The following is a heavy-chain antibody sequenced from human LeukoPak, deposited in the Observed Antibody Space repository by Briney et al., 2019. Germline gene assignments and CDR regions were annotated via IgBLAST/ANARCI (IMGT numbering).Heavy chain of an antibody. CDR1: GFTFSSYA. J-gene: IGHJ4*02. D-gene: IGHD3-10*01. CDR2: ISYDGSNK. CDR3: ARGITMVDINY. V-gene: IGHV3-30*04. Sequence: QPGGSLRLSCAASGFTFSSYAMHWVRQAPGKGLEWVAVISYDGSNKYYADSVKGRFTISRDNSKNTLYLQMNSLRAEDTAVYYCARGITMVDINYWGQGTLVTVSS.